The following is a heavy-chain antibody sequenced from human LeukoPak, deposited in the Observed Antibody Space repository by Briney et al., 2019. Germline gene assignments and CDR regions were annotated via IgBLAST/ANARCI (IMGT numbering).Heavy chain of an antibody. CDR3: ATNSGSYFWFDP. Sequence: ASVKVSCKASGYTFTSYGISWVRQAPGQGLEWMGWISAYNGNTNYAQKFQGRVTITADESTSTAYMELSSLRSEDTAVYYCATNSGSYFWFDPWGQGTLVTVSS. CDR2: ISAYNGNT. J-gene: IGHJ5*02. CDR1: GYTFTSYG. V-gene: IGHV1-18*01. D-gene: IGHD1-26*01.